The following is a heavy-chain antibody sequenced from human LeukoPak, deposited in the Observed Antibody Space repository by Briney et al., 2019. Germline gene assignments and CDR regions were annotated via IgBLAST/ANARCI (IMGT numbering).Heavy chain of an antibody. CDR3: AQQVGYCSSGSCYFTY. Sequence: GGSLRLSCAASGFTFGSYAMSWVRQTPGKGLEWVSSIHGPGGNPYYADSVKGRFTISRDKSKNTLSLQMNSLRAEDTAVYYCAQQVGYCSSGSCYFTYWGQGTLVTVSS. D-gene: IGHD2-15*01. CDR2: IHGPGGNP. V-gene: IGHV3-23*01. J-gene: IGHJ1*01. CDR1: GFTFGSYA.